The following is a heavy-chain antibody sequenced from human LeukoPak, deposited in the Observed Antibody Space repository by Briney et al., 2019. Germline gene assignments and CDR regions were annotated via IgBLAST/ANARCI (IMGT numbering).Heavy chain of an antibody. CDR1: GFTFSSYE. CDR2: ISSSGSTI. J-gene: IGHJ3*02. CDR3: ARVGCSSTSCYEEDAFDI. V-gene: IGHV3-48*03. D-gene: IGHD2-2*01. Sequence: GGSLRLSCAASGFTFSSYEMNWVRQAPGKGLEWVSYISSSGSTIYYADSVKGRFTISRDNAKNSLYLQMNSLRAEDTAVYYCARVGCSSTSCYEEDAFDIWGQGTMVTVSS.